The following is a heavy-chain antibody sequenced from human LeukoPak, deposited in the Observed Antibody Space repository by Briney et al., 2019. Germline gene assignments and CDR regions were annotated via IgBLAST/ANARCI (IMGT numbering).Heavy chain of an antibody. CDR1: GFTYSICA. CDR2: FGAGTGAIT. CDR3: AINYEPGRGVPYCMDV. V-gene: IGHV3-23*01. J-gene: IGHJ6*02. D-gene: IGHD3-22*01. Sequence: GGSLRLSCTASGFTYSICAKRWLRQAPGKGLEWVSAFGAGTGAITIYADSVKGRFTISRDDSKSTLYLQMNSLRAEDTAIYYSAINYEPGRGVPYCMDVWGQGTTVTVSS.